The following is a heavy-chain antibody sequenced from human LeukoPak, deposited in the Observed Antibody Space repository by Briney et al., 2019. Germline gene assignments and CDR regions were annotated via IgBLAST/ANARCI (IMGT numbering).Heavy chain of an antibody. Sequence: GGSLRLSCAASGFTFSSYAMSWVRQAPGKGLEWVSAISGSGGSTYYADSVKGRFTISRDNSKNTLYLQMSSLRAEDTAVYYCAKDLWFGGGRHDYWGQGTLVTVSS. V-gene: IGHV3-23*01. CDR3: AKDLWFGGGRHDY. CDR2: ISGSGGST. D-gene: IGHD3-10*01. J-gene: IGHJ4*02. CDR1: GFTFSSYA.